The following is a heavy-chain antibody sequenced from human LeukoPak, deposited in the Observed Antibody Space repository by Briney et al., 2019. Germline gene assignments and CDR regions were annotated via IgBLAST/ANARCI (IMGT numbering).Heavy chain of an antibody. CDR3: ARVGYSSGGDY. CDR2: ISAYNGNT. Sequence: ASVKVSCKASGYTFTGYYMHWVRQAPGQGLEWMGWISAYNGNTNYAQKLQGRVTMTTDTSTSTAYMELRSLRSGDTAVYYCARVGYSSGGDYWGQGTLVTVSS. D-gene: IGHD6-19*01. J-gene: IGHJ4*02. CDR1: GYTFTGYY. V-gene: IGHV1-18*04.